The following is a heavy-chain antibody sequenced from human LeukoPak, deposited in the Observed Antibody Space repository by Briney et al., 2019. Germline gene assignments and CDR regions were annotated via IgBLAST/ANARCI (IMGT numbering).Heavy chain of an antibody. J-gene: IGHJ4*02. D-gene: IGHD6-13*01. Sequence: PSETLSLTCALYGGSFSGHNWSWIRQSPGKGLEWIGEINHSGSTNYNLSLKSRVTISIDTSKNQFSLKLSSVTAADTAVYYCARSSTNSSSWSYYFDYWGQGTLVTVSS. CDR1: GGSFSGHN. V-gene: IGHV4-34*01. CDR3: ARSSTNSSSWSYYFDY. CDR2: INHSGST.